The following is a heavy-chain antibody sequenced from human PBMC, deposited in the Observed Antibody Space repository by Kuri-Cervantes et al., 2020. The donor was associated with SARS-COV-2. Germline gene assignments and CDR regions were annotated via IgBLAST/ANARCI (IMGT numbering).Heavy chain of an antibody. Sequence: ASVKVTCKASGYTFSDYYMYWLRQAPGQGLEWMGWINPNSGGTNYAQKVQGWVTMTRDTSISTAYMELSRLRSDDTAVYYCATGMVRGLIQSYYYGMDVWGQGTTVTVSS. J-gene: IGHJ6*02. CDR3: ATGMVRGLIQSYYYGMDV. CDR2: INPNSGGT. V-gene: IGHV1-2*04. D-gene: IGHD3-10*01. CDR1: GYTFSDYY.